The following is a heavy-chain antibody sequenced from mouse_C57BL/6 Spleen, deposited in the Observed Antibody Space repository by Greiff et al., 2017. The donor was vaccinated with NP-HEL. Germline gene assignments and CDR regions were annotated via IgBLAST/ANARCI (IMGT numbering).Heavy chain of an antibody. D-gene: IGHD1-1*01. J-gene: IGHJ2*01. Sequence: QVHVKQPGAELVKPGASVKVSCKASGYTFTSYWMHWVKQRPGQGLEWIGRIHPSDSDTNYNQKFKGKATLTVDKSSSTAYMELRSLTSEDSAVYFCARGTTVVENFDYWGQGTTLTVSS. CDR3: ARGTTVVENFDY. V-gene: IGHV1-74*01. CDR1: GYTFTSYW. CDR2: IHPSDSDT.